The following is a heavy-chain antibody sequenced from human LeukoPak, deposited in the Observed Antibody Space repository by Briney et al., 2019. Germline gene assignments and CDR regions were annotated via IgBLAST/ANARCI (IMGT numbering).Heavy chain of an antibody. D-gene: IGHD2-2*01. J-gene: IGHJ6*03. Sequence: PGGSLRLSCAASGCTVRRYYMSWVRQAPGKGLEWVSVIYSGGTTYYADSVKGRFSISRDNSKNTLFLQMNSLRAEDTAVYYCARDIVVVPAAIDYYYMDVWGKGTTVTVSS. CDR1: GCTVRRYY. V-gene: IGHV3-53*01. CDR3: ARDIVVVPAAIDYYYMDV. CDR2: IYSGGTT.